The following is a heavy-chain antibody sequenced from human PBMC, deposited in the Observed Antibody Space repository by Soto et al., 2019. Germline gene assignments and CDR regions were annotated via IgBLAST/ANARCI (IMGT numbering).Heavy chain of an antibody. CDR1: GGSFSGYY. V-gene: IGHV4-34*01. D-gene: IGHD4-17*01. CDR3: AREYGDYGVIDY. Sequence: QVQLQQWGAGLLKPSETLSLTCAVYGGSFSGYYWSWIRQPPGKGLEWTGEINHSGSTNYNPSLKSRVTISVDTSKNQFSLKLSSVTAADTAVYYCAREYGDYGVIDYWGQGTLVTVSS. CDR2: INHSGST. J-gene: IGHJ4*02.